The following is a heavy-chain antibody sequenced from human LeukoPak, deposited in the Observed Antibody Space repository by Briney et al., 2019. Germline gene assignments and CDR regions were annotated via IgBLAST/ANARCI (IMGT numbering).Heavy chain of an antibody. CDR2: ISAYNGNT. Sequence: ASVKVSCKASGYTFPSYGFSWLRQAPGQGLEWMGWISAYNGNTNYAQKLQGRVTMTTDTSTSTAYMELRSLRSDDTAVYYCARGSQALRGYSGYANWFDPWGQGTLVTVSS. D-gene: IGHD5-12*01. V-gene: IGHV1-18*01. CDR3: ARGSQALRGYSGYANWFDP. J-gene: IGHJ5*02. CDR1: GYTFPSYG.